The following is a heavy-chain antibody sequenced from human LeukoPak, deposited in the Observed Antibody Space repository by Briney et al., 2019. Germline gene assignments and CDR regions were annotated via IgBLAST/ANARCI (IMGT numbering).Heavy chain of an antibody. V-gene: IGHV1-2*02. CDR2: INPNSGGT. J-gene: IGHJ4*02. Sequence: EASVKVSCKASGYTFTGYYMHWVRQAPGQGLEWMGWINPNSGGTNYAQKFQGRVTMTRDTSISTAYMELSRLRSDDTAVYYCARSLGLWLVLGPFWGQGTLVTVSS. CDR3: ARSLGLWLVLGPF. D-gene: IGHD5-18*01. CDR1: GYTFTGYY.